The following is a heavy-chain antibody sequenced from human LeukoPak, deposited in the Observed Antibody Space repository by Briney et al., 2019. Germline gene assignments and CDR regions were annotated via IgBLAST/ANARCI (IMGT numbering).Heavy chain of an antibody. CDR2: ISSTSSYI. Sequence: GGSLRLSCAASGFTFSSYTMNWVRQAPGKGLEWVSSISSTSSYIYYADSVKGRFTISRDNAKNSLYLQMNSLRAEDTAVYYCARDLGWGREPGRSFDYWGQGTLVTVSS. CDR3: ARDLGWGREPGRSFDY. D-gene: IGHD3-16*01. J-gene: IGHJ4*02. V-gene: IGHV3-21*01. CDR1: GFTFSSYT.